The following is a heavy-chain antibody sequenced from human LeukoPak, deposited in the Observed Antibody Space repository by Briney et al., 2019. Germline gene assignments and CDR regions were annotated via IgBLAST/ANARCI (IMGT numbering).Heavy chain of an antibody. CDR2: INPNSGGT. CDR3: ARDPLYCGGDCYSDY. V-gene: IGHV1-2*02. CDR1: GYTFTGYY. D-gene: IGHD2-21*02. J-gene: IGHJ4*02. Sequence: ASVKVSCKASGYTFTGYYMHWVRQAPGQGLEWRGWINPNSGGTNYAQKFQGRVTMTRDTSISTAYMELSRLRSDDTAVYYCARDPLYCGGDCYSDYWGQGTLVTVSS.